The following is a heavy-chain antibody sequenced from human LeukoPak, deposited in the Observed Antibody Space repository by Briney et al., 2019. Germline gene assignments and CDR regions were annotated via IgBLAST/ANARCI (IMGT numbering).Heavy chain of an antibody. Sequence: ASVKVSCKASGGTFSSYAISWVRQAPGQGLEWMGGIIPIFGTANYAQKFQGRVTITADESTSTAYMELSSLRSEDTAVYYCARDSSNYEYDYYYMDVWGKGTTVTVSS. V-gene: IGHV1-69*01. J-gene: IGHJ6*03. CDR1: GGTFSSYA. CDR2: IIPIFGTA. D-gene: IGHD4-11*01. CDR3: ARDSSNYEYDYYYMDV.